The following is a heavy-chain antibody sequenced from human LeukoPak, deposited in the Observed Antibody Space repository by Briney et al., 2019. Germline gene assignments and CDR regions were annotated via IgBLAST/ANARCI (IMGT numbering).Heavy chain of an antibody. J-gene: IGHJ4*02. CDR1: GFTFSSYA. V-gene: IGHV3-23*01. CDR3: AFPGVAASGRGLGFDY. Sequence: GGSLRLSCAASGFTFSSYAMSWVRQAPGKGLEWVSAISGSGGSTYYADSVKGRFTISRDNSKNTLYLQMNSLRAEDTAVYYCAFPGVAASGRGLGFDYWGQGTLVTVSS. D-gene: IGHD6-13*01. CDR2: ISGSGGST.